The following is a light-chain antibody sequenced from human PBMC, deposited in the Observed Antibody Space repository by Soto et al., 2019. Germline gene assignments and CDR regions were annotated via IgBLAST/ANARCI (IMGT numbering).Light chain of an antibody. Sequence: QSALTQPPSASGSPGQSVTISCTGTSSDVGAYNYVSWYQQHGGKAPKLEIYEVTKRPSGVPDHFSGSNSANTASLTVSGLQAEDEADYYCSSFAASNTWVFGGGTKLTVL. CDR2: EVT. CDR3: SSFAASNTWV. V-gene: IGLV2-8*01. J-gene: IGLJ3*02. CDR1: SSDVGAYNY.